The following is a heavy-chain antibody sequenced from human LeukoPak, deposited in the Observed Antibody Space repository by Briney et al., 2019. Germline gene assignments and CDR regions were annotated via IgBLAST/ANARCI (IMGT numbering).Heavy chain of an antibody. Sequence: GGSLRLSCAASGFTFSSYSMNWVRQAPGKGLEWVSSISRSSSTIYYADSVKGRFTISRDNAKNSLYRQMNSLRAEDTAGYYCASTVPLDAFDIWGQGTMVTVSS. D-gene: IGHD4-17*01. V-gene: IGHV3-48*01. J-gene: IGHJ3*02. CDR1: GFTFSSYS. CDR3: ASTVPLDAFDI. CDR2: ISRSSSTI.